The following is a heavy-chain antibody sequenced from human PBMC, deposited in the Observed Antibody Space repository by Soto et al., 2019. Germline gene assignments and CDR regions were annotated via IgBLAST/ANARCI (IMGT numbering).Heavy chain of an antibody. CDR2: ISGSGGST. J-gene: IGHJ4*02. Sequence: GGSLRLSCAASGFTFSSYAMSWVRQAPGKGLEWVSAISGSGGSTYYADSVKGRFTISRDNSKNTLYLQMNSLRAEDTAVYYCANLPGYDSFPTLDYGGQGTLVTVSS. D-gene: IGHD5-12*01. CDR1: GFTFSSYA. V-gene: IGHV3-23*01. CDR3: ANLPGYDSFPTLDY.